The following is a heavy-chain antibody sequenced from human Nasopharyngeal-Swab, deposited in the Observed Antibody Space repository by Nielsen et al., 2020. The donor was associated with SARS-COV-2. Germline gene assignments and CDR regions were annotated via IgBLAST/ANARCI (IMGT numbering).Heavy chain of an antibody. D-gene: IGHD2-15*01. CDR1: GFTFSDSA. J-gene: IGHJ4*02. Sequence: GGSLRLSCAASGFTFSDSAIHWARQASGKGLEWVGRIRRKGNNYATAYAASVKGRFTIFRDDPTNTAYLQMNSLKTEDTAMYYCTRCGGGCYSGRDYWGQGTLVTVSS. CDR3: TRCGGGCYSGRDY. V-gene: IGHV3-73*01. CDR2: IRRKGNNYAT.